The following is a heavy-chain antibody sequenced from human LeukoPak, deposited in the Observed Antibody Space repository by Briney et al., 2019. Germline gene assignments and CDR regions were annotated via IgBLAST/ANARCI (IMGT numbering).Heavy chain of an antibody. V-gene: IGHV3-48*01. J-gene: IGHJ4*02. CDR3: ARGYDVVDY. D-gene: IGHD3-22*01. CDR2: ISSGSSTI. Sequence: GGSLRLSCAASGFTFSSYSMNWVRQAPGKGLEWVSYISSGSSTIYYADSVKGRFTISRDSAKNSLYLQMNSLRAEDTAVYYCARGYDVVDYWGQGTLVTVSS. CDR1: GFTFSSYS.